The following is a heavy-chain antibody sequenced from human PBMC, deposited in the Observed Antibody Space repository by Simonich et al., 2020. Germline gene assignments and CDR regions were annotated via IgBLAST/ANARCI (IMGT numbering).Heavy chain of an antibody. CDR2: INPNSGGT. Sequence: QVQLVQSGAEVKKPGASVKVSCKASGYTFTGYYMHWVRQAPGQGLEWRGWINPNSGGTNYAQKFQGRVTMTRDTSISTAYMELSRLRFDDTAVYYCARPRITIFGVVKGAFDIWGQGTMVTVSS. CDR1: GYTFTGYY. CDR3: ARPRITIFGVVKGAFDI. V-gene: IGHV1-2*02. D-gene: IGHD3-3*01. J-gene: IGHJ3*02.